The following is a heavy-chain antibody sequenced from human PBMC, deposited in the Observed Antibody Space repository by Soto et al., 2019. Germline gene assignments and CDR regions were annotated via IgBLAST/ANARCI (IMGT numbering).Heavy chain of an antibody. Sequence: QVQLVQSGAEVKKPGASVKVSCKASGYTFTSYGINWVRQATGQGLEWMGWMNPNSNNAGYAQKFQGRLTMSRNTSISTAYMGLSSLRSEDTAVYYCARERGGGYFDYWGQGNLVPVSS. CDR2: MNPNSNNA. CDR3: ARERGGGYFDY. J-gene: IGHJ4*02. V-gene: IGHV1-8*01. D-gene: IGHD3-16*01. CDR1: GYTFTSYG.